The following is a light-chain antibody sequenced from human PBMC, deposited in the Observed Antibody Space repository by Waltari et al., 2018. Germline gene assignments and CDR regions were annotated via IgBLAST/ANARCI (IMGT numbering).Light chain of an antibody. Sequence: DTQVTQSPSTLSASVGDSVTITCRARQTILTWMAWYQQKPGKAPKLLIYKASRLESGVPSRFSGTASGTEFTLTISSLQPDDSATYYCQQYHDYSTFGQGTKLEIK. J-gene: IGKJ2*01. V-gene: IGKV1-5*03. CDR3: QQYHDYST. CDR1: QTILTW. CDR2: KAS.